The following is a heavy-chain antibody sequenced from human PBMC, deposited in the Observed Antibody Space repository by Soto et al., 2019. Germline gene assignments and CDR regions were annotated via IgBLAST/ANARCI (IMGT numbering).Heavy chain of an antibody. Sequence: PGESLKISCKGSGYSFTDYWIGWVRQMPGKGLEWMGIIYPGDSDTRYSPSFRGQVTIPTDNSVSTAYLQWSSLEASDTAMYYCARALNGTIDPHYFAYWGQGTLVTVSS. J-gene: IGHJ4*02. V-gene: IGHV5-51*01. D-gene: IGHD1-7*01. CDR2: IYPGDSDT. CDR3: ARALNGTIDPHYFAY. CDR1: GYSFTDYW.